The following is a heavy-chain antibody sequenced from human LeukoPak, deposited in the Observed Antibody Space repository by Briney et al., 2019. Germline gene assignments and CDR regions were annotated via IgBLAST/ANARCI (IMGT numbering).Heavy chain of an antibody. CDR1: GFMFSSYG. J-gene: IGHJ4*02. CDR2: IGHDGSNK. CDR3: ARDQRETQLWLFDY. Sequence: GGSLRLSCAASGFMFSSYGMHWVRQAPGKGLEWVAVIGHDGSNKYYADSVKGRFTISRDNSKNTLYLQMNSVRTEDTAVYYRARDQRETQLWLFDYWGQGTLVTVSS. V-gene: IGHV3-33*01. D-gene: IGHD5-18*01.